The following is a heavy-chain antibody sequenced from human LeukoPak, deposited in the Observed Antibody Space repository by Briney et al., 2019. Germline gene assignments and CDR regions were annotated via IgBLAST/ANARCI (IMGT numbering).Heavy chain of an antibody. J-gene: IGHJ4*02. CDR2: TYSGGST. D-gene: IGHD6-19*01. CDR1: GFTVSSNY. CDR3: ARSTVAGYY. V-gene: IGHV3-66*02. Sequence: GGSLXLSCAASGFTVSSNYMSWVRQAPGKGLEWVSVTYSGGSTYYADSVEGRFTISRDNSKNTLYLQMKSLRAEDTAVYYCARSTVAGYYWGQGTLVTVSS.